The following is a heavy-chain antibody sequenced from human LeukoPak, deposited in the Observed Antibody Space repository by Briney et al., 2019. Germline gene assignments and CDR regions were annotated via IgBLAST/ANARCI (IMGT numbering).Heavy chain of an antibody. Sequence: GGSLRLSCAASGFTFDDYAMHWVRQAPGKGLEWVSLISWDGGSTYYADSVKGRFTISRDNSKNSLYLQMNSLRAEDTALYYCAKDIRDGYNSHFDYRGQGTLVTVSS. D-gene: IGHD5-24*01. CDR3: AKDIRDGYNSHFDY. CDR2: ISWDGGST. CDR1: GFTFDDYA. J-gene: IGHJ4*02. V-gene: IGHV3-43D*03.